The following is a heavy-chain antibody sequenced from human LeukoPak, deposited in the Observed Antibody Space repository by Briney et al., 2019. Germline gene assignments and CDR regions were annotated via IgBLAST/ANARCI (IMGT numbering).Heavy chain of an antibody. D-gene: IGHD1-26*01. Sequence: GGSLRLSCAASGFTFSSYVMSCVRQAPGKGLEWVSGISGGGGTLYYADSVQGRLTISRDNSKNTLYLQINSLRADDTAVYSPQPRVGGREYYDYMDVWGKGTTVTVSS. CDR2: ISGGGGTL. V-gene: IGHV3-23*01. J-gene: IGHJ6*03. CDR3: QPRVGGREYYDYMDV. CDR1: GFTFSSYV.